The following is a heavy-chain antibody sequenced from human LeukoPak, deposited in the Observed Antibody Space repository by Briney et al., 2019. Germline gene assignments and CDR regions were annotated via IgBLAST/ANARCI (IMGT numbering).Heavy chain of an antibody. CDR2: IYSGGST. CDR3: ARESRDSGSYYTIY. J-gene: IGHJ4*02. Sequence: GGSLRLSCAASGFTVSSNYMSWVRQAPGKGLEWVSVIYSGGSTYYADSVKGRFTISRDNSKNTLYLQMNSLRAEDTAVYYCARESRDSGSYYTIYWGQGTLVTVSS. D-gene: IGHD3-10*01. CDR1: GFTVSSNY. V-gene: IGHV3-53*01.